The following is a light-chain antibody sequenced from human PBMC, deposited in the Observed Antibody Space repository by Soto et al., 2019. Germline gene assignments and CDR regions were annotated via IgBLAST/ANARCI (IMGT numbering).Light chain of an antibody. CDR2: GAS. CDR3: QQYGYRQLT. CDR1: QSISSNY. J-gene: IGKJ4*01. Sequence: EIVLTQSPGTLSLSPGETVTLSCRASQSISSNYVAWFQHKPGQAPRLLIYGASSRAPGIPERLSGSGSGTDFSLTINRLEPEDSAVFYCQQYGYRQLTFGGGTKVEIK. V-gene: IGKV3-20*01.